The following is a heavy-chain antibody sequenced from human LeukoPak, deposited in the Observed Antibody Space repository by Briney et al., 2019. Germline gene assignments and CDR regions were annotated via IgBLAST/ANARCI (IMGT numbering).Heavy chain of an antibody. CDR2: IYYSGST. Sequence: SSETLSLTCTVSGGSISSGDYYWSWIRQPPGKGLEWIGYIYYSGSTYYNPSPKSRVTISVDTSKNQFSLKLSSVTAADTAVYYCANAKGVHNNWFDPWGQGTLVTVSS. D-gene: IGHD2-2*01. V-gene: IGHV4-30-4*01. J-gene: IGHJ5*02. CDR3: ANAKGVHNNWFDP. CDR1: GGSISSGDYY.